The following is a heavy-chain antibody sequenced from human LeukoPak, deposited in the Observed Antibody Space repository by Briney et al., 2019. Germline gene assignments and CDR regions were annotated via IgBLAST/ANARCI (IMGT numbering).Heavy chain of an antibody. CDR2: ISSSSSTI. Sequence: GGSLRLSCAASGFAFSNYNMHWVRQAPGKGLEWVSYISSSSSTIFYADSVKGRFTISRDNAKNSLYLQMNSLRDEDTAVYYCARQAYSSNLGWFDPWGQGTLVTVSS. CDR1: GFAFSNYN. V-gene: IGHV3-48*02. D-gene: IGHD6-13*01. CDR3: ARQAYSSNLGWFDP. J-gene: IGHJ5*02.